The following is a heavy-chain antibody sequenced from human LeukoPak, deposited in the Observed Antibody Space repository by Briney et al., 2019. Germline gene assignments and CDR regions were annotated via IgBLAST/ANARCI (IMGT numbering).Heavy chain of an antibody. CDR1: GGSFSGYY. V-gene: IGHV4-34*01. CDR2: INHSGTT. CDR3: ATTRGY. J-gene: IGHJ4*02. Sequence: SETLSLTCAVYGGSFSGYYWYWIRQPPGKGLEWIGEINHSGTTNYNPSLKSRVTISVDPSKNQFSLKLSSVTAADTAVYYCATTRGYWGQGTLVTVSS.